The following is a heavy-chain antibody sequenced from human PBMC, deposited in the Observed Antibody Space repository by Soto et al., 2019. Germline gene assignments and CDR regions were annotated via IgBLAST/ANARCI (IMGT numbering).Heavy chain of an antibody. CDR3: ALHYGSGSNYYYYGMDV. V-gene: IGHV1-69*13. D-gene: IGHD3-10*01. CDR2: IIPIFGTA. J-gene: IGHJ6*04. Sequence: SVKVSCKASGGTFSSYAISWVRQAPGQGLEWMGGIIPIFGTANYAQKFQGRVTITADESTSTAYMELSSLRSEDTAVYYCALHYGSGSNYYYYGMDVWGKGTTVTVSS. CDR1: GGTFSSYA.